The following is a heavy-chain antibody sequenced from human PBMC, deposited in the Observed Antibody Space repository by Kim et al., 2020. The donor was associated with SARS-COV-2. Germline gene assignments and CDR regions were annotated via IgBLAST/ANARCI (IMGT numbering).Heavy chain of an antibody. D-gene: IGHD2-2*01. V-gene: IGHV7-4-1*02. CDR3: ARWGGAGRYCSSTSCHPDFGY. CDR2: INTNTGNP. J-gene: IGHJ4*02. Sequence: ASVKVSCKASGYTFTSYAMNWVRQAPGQGLEWMGWINTNTGNPTYAQGFTGRFVFSLDTSVSTAYLQISSLKAEDTAVYYCARWGGAGRYCSSTSCHPDFGYWGQGTLVTVSS. CDR1: GYTFTSYA.